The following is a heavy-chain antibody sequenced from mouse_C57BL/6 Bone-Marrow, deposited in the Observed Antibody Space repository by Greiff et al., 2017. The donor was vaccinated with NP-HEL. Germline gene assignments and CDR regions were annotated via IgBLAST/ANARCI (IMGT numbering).Heavy chain of an antibody. J-gene: IGHJ1*03. CDR3: ATHYYGSSYLYWYFDV. Sequence: VQLQESGPELVKPGASVKISCKASGYAFSSSWMNWVKQRPGKGLEWIGRIYPGDGDTNYNGKFKGKATLTADKSSSTAYMQLSSLTSEDSAVYFCATHYYGSSYLYWYFDVWGTGTTVTVSS. CDR1: GYAFSSSW. D-gene: IGHD1-1*01. CDR2: IYPGDGDT. V-gene: IGHV1-82*01.